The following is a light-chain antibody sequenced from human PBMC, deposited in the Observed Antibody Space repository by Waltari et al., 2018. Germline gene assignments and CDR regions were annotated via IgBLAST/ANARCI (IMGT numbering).Light chain of an antibody. V-gene: IGKV2-40*01. J-gene: IGKJ4*01. CDR3: MQHKALPLT. Sequence: DIVMTQTPLSLPVTPGEPASISCRSGQSLLHTDGYTYLDWYLQKPGQSPQLLIYGGSNRASVVPDRFSGSGSGTDFTLKISKVEAEDVGVYYCMQHKALPLTFGGGTKVEIK. CDR1: QSLLHTDGYTY. CDR2: GGS.